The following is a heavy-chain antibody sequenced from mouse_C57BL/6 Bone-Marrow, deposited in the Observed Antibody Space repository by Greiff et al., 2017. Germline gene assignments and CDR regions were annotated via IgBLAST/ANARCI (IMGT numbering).Heavy chain of an antibody. CDR1: GYTFTSYR. CDR3: AREFSSGYYFDY. Sequence: VQLQQPGAELVRPGSSVKLSCKASGYTFTSYRMDWVKQRPGQGLEWIGNIYPSDSATHYNQKFKDKATFTVDNSTSTAYMQLSSLSSEDAAVYYCAREFSSGYYFDYWGQGTTLTVSS. J-gene: IGHJ2*01. CDR2: IYPSDSAT. V-gene: IGHV1-61*01. D-gene: IGHD3-2*02.